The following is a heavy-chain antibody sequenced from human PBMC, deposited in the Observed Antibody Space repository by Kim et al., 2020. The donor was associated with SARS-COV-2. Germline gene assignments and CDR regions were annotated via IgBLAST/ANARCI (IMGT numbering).Heavy chain of an antibody. J-gene: IGHJ4*02. CDR2: GST. V-gene: IGHV3-64D*09. CDR3: VKDWSSSDY. Sequence: GSTYYADSVKGRFTISRDNSKNTLYLQMSSLRAEDTAVYYCVKDWSSSDYWGQGTLVTVSS. D-gene: IGHD6-6*01.